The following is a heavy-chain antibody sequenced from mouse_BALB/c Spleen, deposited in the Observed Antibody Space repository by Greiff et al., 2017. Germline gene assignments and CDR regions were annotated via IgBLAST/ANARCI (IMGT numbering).Heavy chain of an antibody. D-gene: IGHD1-1*01. V-gene: IGHV4-1*02. CDR3: ARGYYGSRWYFDV. CDR2: INPDSSTI. CDR1: GFDFSRYW. J-gene: IGHJ1*01. Sequence: EVKLLESGGGLVQPGGSLKLSCAASGFDFSRYWMSWVRQAPGKGLEWIGEINPDSSTINYTPSLKDKFIISRDNAKNTLYLQMSKVRSEDTALYYCARGYYGSRWYFDVWGAGTTVTVSS.